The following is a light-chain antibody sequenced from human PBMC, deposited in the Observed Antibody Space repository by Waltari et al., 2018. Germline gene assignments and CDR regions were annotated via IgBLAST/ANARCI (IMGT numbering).Light chain of an antibody. CDR3: SSYRSSSTLVV. CDR1: TSSVGGGNY. J-gene: IGLJ2*01. CDR2: DVT. Sequence: QSALTHPASLSGSPGQSITISCTGTTSSVGGGNYVPWYQQYPGKVPKLLIYDVTNRPSGVYNRFSGSKSGSTASLTLSGLQAEDEADYYCSSYRSSSTLVVFGGGTKLIVL. V-gene: IGLV2-14*03.